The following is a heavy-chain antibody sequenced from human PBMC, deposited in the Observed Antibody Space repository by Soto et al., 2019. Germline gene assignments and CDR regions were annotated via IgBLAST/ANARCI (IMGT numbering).Heavy chain of an antibody. D-gene: IGHD2-21*02. V-gene: IGHV1-69*14. Sequence: QVQLVQSGAEVKKPGSSVKVSCKASGGTFSSYAISWVRQAPGQGLEWMGGIIPIFGTANYAQKFQGRVRFDGDKSTSRGYMELSSLRSEDTALYYCASDIGEAYGGGYCYRYGSMDVWCQGTTVTVSS. CDR3: ASDIGEAYGGGYCYRYGSMDV. CDR1: GGTFSSYA. J-gene: IGHJ6*02. CDR2: IIPIFGTA.